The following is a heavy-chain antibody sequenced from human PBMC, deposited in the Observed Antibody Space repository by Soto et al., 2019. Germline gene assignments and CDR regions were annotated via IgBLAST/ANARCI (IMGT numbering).Heavy chain of an antibody. Sequence: GGSLRLSCAASGFTFSSYAMHWVRQAPGKGLEWVAVISYDGSNKYYADSVKGRFTISRDNSKNTLYLQMNSLRAEDTAVYYCARDPGDGSSCFDYWGQGTLVTVSS. J-gene: IGHJ4*02. D-gene: IGHD6-13*01. CDR3: ARDPGDGSSCFDY. CDR2: ISYDGSNK. V-gene: IGHV3-30-3*01. CDR1: GFTFSSYA.